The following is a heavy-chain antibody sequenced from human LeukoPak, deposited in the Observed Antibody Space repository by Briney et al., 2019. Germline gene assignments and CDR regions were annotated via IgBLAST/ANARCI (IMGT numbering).Heavy chain of an antibody. J-gene: IGHJ3*02. V-gene: IGHV3-48*01. Sequence: GRSLRLACAASGFIFSSYSMNCVREAPRRGLEWVSYISGHSSTIYYADSVKGRFTISRDNAKNSLYLQMNSLRTADTAVYYCARDGTIFYAFDIWGQGTMVTVSS. CDR2: ISGHSSTI. CDR1: GFIFSSYS. D-gene: IGHD3-3*01. CDR3: ARDGTIFYAFDI.